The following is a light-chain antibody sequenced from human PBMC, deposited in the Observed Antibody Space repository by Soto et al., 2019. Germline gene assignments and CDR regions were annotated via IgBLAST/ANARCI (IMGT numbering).Light chain of an antibody. CDR1: QSISPW. CDR2: KAS. Sequence: DIQMTQSPSTLSASVGDRVTITCRASQSISPWLAWYQQIPGEAPKLLIYKASSLESWVPSRFSGSGSGTEFTLTISSLQPDDVATYYCQQYATYWTFGQRTKVEIK. CDR3: QQYATYWT. V-gene: IGKV1-5*03. J-gene: IGKJ1*01.